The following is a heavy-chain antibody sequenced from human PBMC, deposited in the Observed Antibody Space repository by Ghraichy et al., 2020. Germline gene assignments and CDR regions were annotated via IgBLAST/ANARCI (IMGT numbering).Heavy chain of an antibody. V-gene: IGHV3-74*01. Sequence: RGSLRLSCAASGFAVGTYWMHWVRQAPGKGLVWVSRSKSDGSSTSYADSVKGRFTISRDNAKNTVYLQMNSLRGEETAGYYCARVSSGYFPYWYFDLWGRGTLVTFSS. CDR3: ARVSSGYFPYWYFDL. D-gene: IGHD3-3*01. CDR1: GFAVGTYW. CDR2: SKSDGSST. J-gene: IGHJ2*01.